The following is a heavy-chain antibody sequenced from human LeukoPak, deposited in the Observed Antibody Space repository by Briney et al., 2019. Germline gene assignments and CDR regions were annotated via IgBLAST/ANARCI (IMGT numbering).Heavy chain of an antibody. CDR1: GGSISSSSYY. D-gene: IGHD6-13*01. V-gene: IGHV4-39*01. CDR2: IYYGGST. J-gene: IGHJ4*02. Sequence: SETLSLTCTVSGGSISSSSYYWGWIRQPPGKGLEWIGSIYYGGSTYYNPSLKSRVTISVDTSKNQFSLKLSSVTADDTAWYYCARHLALVAAADYWGQGTLVTVSS. CDR3: ARHLALVAAADY.